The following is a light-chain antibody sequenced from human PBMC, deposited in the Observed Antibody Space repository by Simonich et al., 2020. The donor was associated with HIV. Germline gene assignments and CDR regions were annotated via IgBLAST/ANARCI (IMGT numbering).Light chain of an antibody. V-gene: IGKV3-20*01. Sequence: EIVLTQSPGTLSLSPGERAPLSGRASQSVSSSYLAWDQQKPGQAPRLRIYGASTRATGIPDRFSGSGSGTDFTLTISRLEPEDFAVYYCQQYGSSPFTFGQGTNLEIK. CDR3: QQYGSSPFT. CDR1: QSVSSSY. CDR2: GAS. J-gene: IGKJ2*01.